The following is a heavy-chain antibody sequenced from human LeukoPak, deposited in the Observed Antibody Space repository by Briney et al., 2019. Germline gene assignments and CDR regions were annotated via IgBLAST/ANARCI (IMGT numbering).Heavy chain of an antibody. CDR2: IYYSGDT. J-gene: IGHJ4*02. CDR1: GGSISNYY. D-gene: IGHD4-17*01. CDR3: ARVLVGDYVNFAY. V-gene: IGHV4-59*01. Sequence: SETLSLTCTVSGGSISNYYWSWIRQPPGKGLEWIGFIYYSGDTSYNPSLQSRVTITVDTTKNKFSLKLSSVTAADTAVYYCARVLVGDYVNFAYWGQGTLVTVSS.